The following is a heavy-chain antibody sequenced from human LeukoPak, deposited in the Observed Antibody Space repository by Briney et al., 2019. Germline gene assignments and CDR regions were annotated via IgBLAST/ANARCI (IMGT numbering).Heavy chain of an antibody. D-gene: IGHD1-26*01. CDR1: GGTFSSYA. V-gene: IGHV1-69*05. J-gene: IGHJ4*02. CDR3: ARSLSGSPPFDY. Sequence: SVKVSCKASGGTFSSYAISWVRQAPGQGLEWMGGIIPIFGTANYAQKFQGRVTITTDESTSTAYMELSSLRSEDTAVYYCARSLSGSPPFDYWGQGTLVTVSS. CDR2: IIPIFGTA.